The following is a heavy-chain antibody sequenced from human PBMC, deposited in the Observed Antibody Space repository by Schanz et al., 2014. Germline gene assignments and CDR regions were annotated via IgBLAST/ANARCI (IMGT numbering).Heavy chain of an antibody. J-gene: IGHJ4*02. V-gene: IGHV3-21*02. CDR3: ARDGDFDY. CDR2: ISGSSSTK. CDR1: GFTFSTYY. Sequence: EVQLVESGGGLVKPGGSLRLSCAASGFTFSTYYMNWVRQAPGKGLEWVSYISGSSSTKYYADSVKGRFTISRDNSKNTLFLQMSSLRAEDTAVYYCARDGDFDYWGQGTLVTVSS.